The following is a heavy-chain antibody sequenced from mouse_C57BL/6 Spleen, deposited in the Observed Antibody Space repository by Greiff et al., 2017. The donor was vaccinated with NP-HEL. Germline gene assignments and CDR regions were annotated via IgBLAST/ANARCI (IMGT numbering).Heavy chain of an antibody. Sequence: VQLQQPGAELVKPGASVKMSCKASGYTFTSYWITWVKQRPGQGLEWIGDIYPGSGSTNYNEKFKSKATLTVDTSSSTAYMQLSSLTSEDSAVYYCARVLGQRGDYWYFDVWGTGTTVTVSS. V-gene: IGHV1-55*01. CDR1: GYTFTSYW. J-gene: IGHJ1*03. D-gene: IGHD4-1*01. CDR2: IYPGSGST. CDR3: ARVLGQRGDYWYFDV.